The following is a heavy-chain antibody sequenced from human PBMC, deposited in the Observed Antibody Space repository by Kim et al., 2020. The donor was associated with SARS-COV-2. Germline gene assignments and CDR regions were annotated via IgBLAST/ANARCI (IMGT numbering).Heavy chain of an antibody. CDR1: GFTFSSYA. V-gene: IGHV3-23*01. J-gene: IGHJ6*03. CDR3: VGEEGFGELFHDYYYMDV. D-gene: IGHD3-10*01. Sequence: GGSLRLSCAASGFTFSSYAMSWVRQAPGQGLEWVSSISGSGGSTYYADSVKGRFTISRDNSKNTLYLQMNSLRADDTAVYYCVGEEGFGELFHDYYYMDVWGKGTTVTVSS. CDR2: ISGSGGST.